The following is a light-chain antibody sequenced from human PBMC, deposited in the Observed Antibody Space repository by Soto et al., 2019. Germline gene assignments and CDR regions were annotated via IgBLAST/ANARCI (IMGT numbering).Light chain of an antibody. Sequence: VLTQSPATLSLSPGETATLSCRASQTIGGHVAWYQHKPGQSPKLLIYDVSNRASGVSPRFSGSGSGTDFTLTIVSLQPEDLAYYYGQQCANWPPEFNFGPGTKVDL. J-gene: IGKJ3*01. V-gene: IGKV3-11*01. CDR3: QQCANWPPEFN. CDR2: DVS. CDR1: QTIGGH.